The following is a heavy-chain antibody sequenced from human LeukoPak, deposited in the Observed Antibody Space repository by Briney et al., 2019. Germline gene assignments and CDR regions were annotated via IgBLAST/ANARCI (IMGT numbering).Heavy chain of an antibody. CDR3: ARDRGSGIAVAGTAPAY. Sequence: GRSLRLSCAASGFTFSSYAMHRVRQAPGKGLEWVAVISYDGSNKYYADSVKGRFTISRDNSKNTLYLQMNSLRAEDTAVYYCARDRGSGIAVAGTAPAYWGQGTLVTVSS. D-gene: IGHD6-19*01. CDR1: GFTFSSYA. J-gene: IGHJ4*02. CDR2: ISYDGSNK. V-gene: IGHV3-30-3*01.